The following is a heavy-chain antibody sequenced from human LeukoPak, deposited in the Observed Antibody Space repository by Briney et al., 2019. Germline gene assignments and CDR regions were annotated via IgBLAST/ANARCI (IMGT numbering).Heavy chain of an antibody. CDR1: GGSFSGYY. D-gene: IGHD5-18*01. V-gene: IGHV4-34*01. J-gene: IGHJ4*02. CDR2: INHSGST. Sequence: SETLSLTCAVYGGSFSGYYWSWIRQPPGKGLEWIGEINHSGSTNYNPSLKSRVTISVDTSKNQFSLKLSSVTAADTAVYYCARGNSYGFRVGYYFDYWGQGTLVTVSS. CDR3: ARGNSYGFRVGYYFDY.